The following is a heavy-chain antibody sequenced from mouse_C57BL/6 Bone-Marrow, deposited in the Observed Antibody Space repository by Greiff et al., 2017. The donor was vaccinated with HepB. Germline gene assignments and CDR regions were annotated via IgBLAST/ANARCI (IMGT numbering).Heavy chain of an antibody. V-gene: IGHV1-26*01. CDR2: INPNNGDT. J-gene: IGHJ4*01. D-gene: IGHD1-1*01. CDR1: GYTFTDYY. CDR3: ARLIYYYGSSYAMDY. Sequence: EVQLQQSGPELVKPGASVKLSCTASGYTFTDYYMHWVKQSPGKSLEWIGEINPNNGDTSYNQKFKGKATLTVDTSSSTAYLQLRSLTSEDSAVYYCARLIYYYGSSYAMDYWGQGTSVTVSS.